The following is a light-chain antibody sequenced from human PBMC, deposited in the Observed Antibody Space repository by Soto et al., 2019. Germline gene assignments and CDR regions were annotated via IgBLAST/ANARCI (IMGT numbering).Light chain of an antibody. CDR2: EVS. CDR1: SSDVGGYNY. Sequence: QSVLTQPPSASGSPGQSVTISCTGTSSDVGGYNYVSWYQQHPGKAPKLMIYEVSKRPSWVPDRFSGSKSGNTASLTVSGLQAEDEADYYCSSYAGSNNPPYVFGTGTKLTGL. V-gene: IGLV2-8*01. J-gene: IGLJ1*01. CDR3: SSYAGSNNPPYV.